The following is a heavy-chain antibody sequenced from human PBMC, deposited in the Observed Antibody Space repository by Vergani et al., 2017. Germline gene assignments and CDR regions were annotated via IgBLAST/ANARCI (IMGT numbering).Heavy chain of an antibody. D-gene: IGHD2-2*01. J-gene: IGHJ6*02. Sequence: QVQLQQWGAGLLKPSETLSLTCAVYGGSFSGYYWSWIRQPPGKGLEWIGEINHSGSNNYNPSLKSRVTISVDTSKNQFSLKLSSVTAADTAVYYCARDLIVVVPYYYYGMDVWGQGTTVTVSS. CDR2: INHSGSN. CDR3: ARDLIVVVPYYYYGMDV. CDR1: GGSFSGYY. V-gene: IGHV4-34*01.